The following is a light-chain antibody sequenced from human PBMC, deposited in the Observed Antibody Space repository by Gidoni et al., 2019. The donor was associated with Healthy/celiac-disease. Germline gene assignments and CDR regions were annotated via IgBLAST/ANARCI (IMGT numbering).Light chain of an antibody. CDR2: WAS. CDR3: QQYYSTPDS. J-gene: IGKJ2*01. Sequence: IVMTQSPVSLPVSLGERATINCKSSQSVLYSSNNKNYLAWYQQKPGQPPKLLIYWASTRESGVPDRFSGSGSGTDFTLTISSLQAEDVAVYYCQQYYSTPDSFGQGTKLEIK. V-gene: IGKV4-1*01. CDR1: QSVLYSSNNKNY.